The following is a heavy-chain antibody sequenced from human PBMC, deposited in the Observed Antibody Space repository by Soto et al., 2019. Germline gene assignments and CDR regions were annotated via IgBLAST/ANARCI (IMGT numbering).Heavy chain of an antibody. CDR1: GYSFTSYW. V-gene: IGHV5-10-1*01. Sequence: GESLKISCKGSGYSFTSYWISWVRQMPGKGLEWMGRIDPSDSYTNYSPSFQGHVTISADKSISTAYLQWSSLKASDTAMYYCARGRQGYYYDSSGSWFDPWGQGTLVTVSS. D-gene: IGHD3-22*01. CDR3: ARGRQGYYYDSSGSWFDP. CDR2: IDPSDSYT. J-gene: IGHJ5*02.